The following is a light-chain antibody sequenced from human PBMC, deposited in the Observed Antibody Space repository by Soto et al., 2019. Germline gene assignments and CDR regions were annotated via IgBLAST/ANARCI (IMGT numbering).Light chain of an antibody. CDR1: NSDVGAFNY. CDR3: SSYTTSSTRV. V-gene: IGLV2-14*03. Sequence: SALPQPASLSGSPGQSIAITCTGTNSDVGAFNYISWYQQHPDKAPKLMIYEVSNRPSGVSNRFSGSKSVNTATLTISGLQTEDEADYYCSSYTTSSTRVFGTGTKVTVL. J-gene: IGLJ1*01. CDR2: EVS.